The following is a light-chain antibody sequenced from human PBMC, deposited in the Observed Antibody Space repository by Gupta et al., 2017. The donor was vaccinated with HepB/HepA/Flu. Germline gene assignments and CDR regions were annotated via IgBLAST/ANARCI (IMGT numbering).Light chain of an antibody. Sequence: DIQMTQSPSSLSASVGDRVTVTCRASQSISRYLNLFQQKPGKAPKLRIYAASILQSGVPSRFSGSGSGADFTLTISSLQPEDFATYYCQQNYSMPRSFGQGTKLE. CDR3: QQNYSMPRS. CDR2: AAS. CDR1: QSISRY. J-gene: IGKJ2*03. V-gene: IGKV1-39*01.